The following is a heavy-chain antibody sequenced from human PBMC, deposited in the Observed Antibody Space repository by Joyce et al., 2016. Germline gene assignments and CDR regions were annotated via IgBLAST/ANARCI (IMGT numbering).Heavy chain of an antibody. D-gene: IGHD5-12*01. CDR1: EYTFTRYD. J-gene: IGHJ5*02. CDR2: MDTNSGDT. CDR3: ARSRYRKGWFDP. V-gene: IGHV1-8*01. Sequence: QVQLVQSGAEVKKPGASVKVSCKASEYTFTRYDINWVRQATGQGLEWMGWMDTNSGDTGYAQKFQGRVTMTRNTSITTAYLELSGLTSEDTAVYYCARSRYRKGWFDPWGQGTLVTVHS.